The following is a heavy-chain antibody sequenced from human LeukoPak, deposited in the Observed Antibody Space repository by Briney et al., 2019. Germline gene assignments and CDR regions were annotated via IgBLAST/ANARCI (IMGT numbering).Heavy chain of an antibody. CDR2: ISAYNGNT. Sequence: APVTVSCKASGYTFTSYGISWVRQAPGQGLEWMGWISAYNGNTNYAQKLQGRVTMTTDTSTSTAYMELRSLRSDDTAVYYCARDTPPRRRSDYWGQGTLVTVSS. J-gene: IGHJ4*02. V-gene: IGHV1-18*01. CDR3: ARDTPPRRRSDY. CDR1: GYTFTSYG. D-gene: IGHD2-15*01.